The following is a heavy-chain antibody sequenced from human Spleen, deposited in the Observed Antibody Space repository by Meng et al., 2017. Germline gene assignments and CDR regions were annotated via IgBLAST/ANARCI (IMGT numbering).Heavy chain of an antibody. J-gene: IGHJ3*02. CDR2: INPNSGGT. V-gene: IGHV1-2*02. CDR3: ARGSITMIVVGRDNDAFDI. CDR1: RYTFTGYY. D-gene: IGHD3-22*01. Sequence: ASVKVSCKASRYTFTGYYIQWVRQAPGQGLEWMGWINPNSGGTNYAQKFQGRVTMTRDTSISTAYMELSRLRSDDTAVYYCARGSITMIVVGRDNDAFDIWGQGTMVTVSS.